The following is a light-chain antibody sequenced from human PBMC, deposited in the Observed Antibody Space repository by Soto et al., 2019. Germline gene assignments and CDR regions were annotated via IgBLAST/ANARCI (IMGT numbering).Light chain of an antibody. V-gene: IGLV1-40*01. J-gene: IGLJ1*01. CDR1: SSNIGAGYD. Sequence: QSVLTQPPSVSGAPGQRVTISCTGSSSNIGAGYDVHWYQQIPGTAPKLLIYANNNRPSGLPDRFSGSKSGTSASLAITGLQAEDEADYYCQSYDSSLSVYVFGTGTKV. CDR2: ANN. CDR3: QSYDSSLSVYV.